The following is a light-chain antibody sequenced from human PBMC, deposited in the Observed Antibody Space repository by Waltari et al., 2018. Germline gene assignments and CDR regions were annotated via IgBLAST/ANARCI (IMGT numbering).Light chain of an antibody. CDR1: ETIRIY. CDR3: QQSYSIPLT. Sequence: DIQMTQSPSSLSASVGDRVTITCRATETIRIYLNWYQQKPGKAPKPLINTASRLQSGVPSRFSGSGSGTDCSLILRTLQHQDFSTYYCQQSYSIPLTSGGGTKVEIK. V-gene: IGKV1-39*01. CDR2: TAS. J-gene: IGKJ4*02.